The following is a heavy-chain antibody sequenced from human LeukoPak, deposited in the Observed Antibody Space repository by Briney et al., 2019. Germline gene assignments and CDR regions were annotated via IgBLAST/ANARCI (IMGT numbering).Heavy chain of an antibody. CDR1: GFTFSSYG. CDR2: ISYDGSNK. J-gene: IGHJ6*02. CDR3: AKDLGYCSSTSCHYYGMDV. V-gene: IGHV3-30*18. Sequence: GGSLRLSCAASGFTFSSYGMHWVRQAPGKGLEWVAVISYDGSNKYYADSVKGRFTISRDNSKNTLYLQMNSLRAEDTAVYYCAKDLGYCSSTSCHYYGMDVWGQGTTVIVSS. D-gene: IGHD2-2*01.